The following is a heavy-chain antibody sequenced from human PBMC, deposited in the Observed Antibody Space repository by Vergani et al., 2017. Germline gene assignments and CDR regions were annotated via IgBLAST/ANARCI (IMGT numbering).Heavy chain of an antibody. D-gene: IGHD2-2*01. J-gene: IGHJ5*02. CDR2: ISSSSSYI. CDR3: ARFLGYCSSTSCRPNWFDP. CDR1: GFTFSSYA. V-gene: IGHV3-21*01. Sequence: EVQLLESGGNLVQPGGSLRLSCAASGFTFSSYAMSWVRQAPGKGLEWVSSISSSSSYIYYADSVKGRFTISRDNAKNSLYLQMNSLRAEDTAVYYCARFLGYCSSTSCRPNWFDPWGQGTLVTVSS.